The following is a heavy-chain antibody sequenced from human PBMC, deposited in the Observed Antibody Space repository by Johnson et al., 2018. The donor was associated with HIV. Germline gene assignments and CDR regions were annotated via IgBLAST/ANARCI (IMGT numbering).Heavy chain of an antibody. CDR2: ISYDGSNK. D-gene: IGHD3-22*01. J-gene: IGHJ3*02. V-gene: IGHV3-30-3*01. CDR3: ARGITWYYYDSSGYSAAFDI. CDR1: GFTFSSYA. Sequence: QVQLVESGGGVVQSGRSLRLSCAASGFTFSSYAMHWVRQAPGKGLEWVAVISYDGSNKYYADSVKGLFTISRDNSKNTLYLKMNSLRAEDTAVYYCARGITWYYYDSSGYSAAFDIWGQGTIVTVSS.